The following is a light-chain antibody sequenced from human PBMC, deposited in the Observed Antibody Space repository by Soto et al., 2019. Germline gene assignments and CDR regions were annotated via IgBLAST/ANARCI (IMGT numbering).Light chain of an antibody. CDR2: GAS. Sequence: IVLPQSPGTLSLSPGERATLSCRASQSVSNNYLAWYQQKPGQAPRLLIYGASTRATGIPARFSGSGSGTEFTLTISSLQSEDFAVYYCQQYNNWPRTFGQGTKVDIK. J-gene: IGKJ1*01. CDR1: QSVSNN. V-gene: IGKV3-15*01. CDR3: QQYNNWPRT.